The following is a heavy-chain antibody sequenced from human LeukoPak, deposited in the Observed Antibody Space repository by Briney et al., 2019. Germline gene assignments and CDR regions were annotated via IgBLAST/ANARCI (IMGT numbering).Heavy chain of an antibody. J-gene: IGHJ4*02. CDR3: AKHLTRMSFFDY. V-gene: IGHV3-23*01. CDR1: GFTFSTYG. CDR2: MSESGDVT. Sequence: PGGSLRLSCVASGFTFSTYGMSWVRQAPGQGLDWVAAMSESGDVTYYADPVKGRFTISRDNSKSTLYLQMNSLRAEDTAIYYCAKHLTRMSFFDYWGQGTLATVSS.